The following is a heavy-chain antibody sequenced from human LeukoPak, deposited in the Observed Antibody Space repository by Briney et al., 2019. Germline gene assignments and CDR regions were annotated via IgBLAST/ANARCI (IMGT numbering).Heavy chain of an antibody. CDR3: AKAVESPDYYDSSGYPTLFQIDY. J-gene: IGHJ4*02. V-gene: IGHV3-30*18. Sequence: PGGSLRLSCAASGFTFSSYGMHWVRQAPGKGLEWVAVISYDGSNKYYADSVKGRFTISRDNSKNTLYLQMNSLRAEDTAVCYCAKAVESPDYYDSSGYPTLFQIDYWGQGTLVTVSS. CDR1: GFTFSSYG. D-gene: IGHD3-22*01. CDR2: ISYDGSNK.